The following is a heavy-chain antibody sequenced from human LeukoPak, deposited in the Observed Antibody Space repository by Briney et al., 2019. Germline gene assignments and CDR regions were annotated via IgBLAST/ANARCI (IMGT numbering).Heavy chain of an antibody. CDR1: GLNFGESA. Sequence: PGGSLRLSCVASGLNFGESAMHWVRQAPGKGLEWVSLISADGGSASSADSVKGRFSISRDNSKNSLYLQMDSLRSEDTAMYYCAKESGKFDYWGQGTLVVVSS. CDR2: ISADGGSA. V-gene: IGHV3-43*02. CDR3: AKESGKFDY. J-gene: IGHJ4*02.